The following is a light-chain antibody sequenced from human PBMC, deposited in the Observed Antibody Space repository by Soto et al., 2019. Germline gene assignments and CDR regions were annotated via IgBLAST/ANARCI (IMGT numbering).Light chain of an antibody. Sequence: SALTQPASVSGSPGQSITIPCTGTSSDVGGYNYVSWYQQHPGKVPKLMIYEVNDRPSGVSNRFSGSKSGNTASLTISGLQAEDEADYYCTSYTSSSTLWVFGGGTKLTVL. J-gene: IGLJ3*02. V-gene: IGLV2-14*01. CDR3: TSYTSSSTLWV. CDR1: SSDVGGYNY. CDR2: EVN.